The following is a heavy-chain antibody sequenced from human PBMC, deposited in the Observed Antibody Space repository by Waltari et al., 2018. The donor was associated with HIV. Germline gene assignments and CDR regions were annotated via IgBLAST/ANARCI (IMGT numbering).Heavy chain of an antibody. CDR1: GASLSSSSYY. V-gene: IGHV4-39*01. CDR2: IYYSGTA. CDR3: ARLRFHSLYYFDS. Sequence: QLHLQESGPGLVKPSETLSLTCSVSGASLSSSSYYWAWISQPPGKGLEWIGAIYYSGTAYYNPSVKSRVSASLDASKNELSLKLTSVTATDTALYYCARLRFHSLYYFDSWGPGILVTVSS. J-gene: IGHJ4*02. D-gene: IGHD3-16*01.